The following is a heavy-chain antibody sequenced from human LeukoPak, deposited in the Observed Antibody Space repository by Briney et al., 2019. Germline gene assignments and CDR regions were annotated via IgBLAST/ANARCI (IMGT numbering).Heavy chain of an antibody. CDR2: ISYDGSNK. Sequence: GRSLRLSCAASGFTFSSYAMHWVRQAPGKGLEWVAVISYDGSNKYYADSVKGRFTFSRDNSKNTLWLQMNSLRAEDTAVYYCARDSTGWFDPWGQGTLVTVSS. V-gene: IGHV3-30-3*01. CDR3: ARDSTGWFDP. J-gene: IGHJ5*02. CDR1: GFTFSSYA. D-gene: IGHD6-25*01.